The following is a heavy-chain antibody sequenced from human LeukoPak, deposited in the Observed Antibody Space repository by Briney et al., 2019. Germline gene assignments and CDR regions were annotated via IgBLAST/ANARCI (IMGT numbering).Heavy chain of an antibody. CDR1: GFTVSSFA. V-gene: IGHV3-23*01. Sequence: AGYLRRYCAASGFTVSSFAMGWVRQAPGKGLEWGSDSSGSGGTKYYADSVKGRFTISRDNSKNTQYLQMNSLRAEDTAVYYCAKAALHDSSGYYIHYWGQGTLVTVSS. CDR3: AKAALHDSSGYYIHY. CDR2: SSGSGGTK. J-gene: IGHJ4*02. D-gene: IGHD3-22*01.